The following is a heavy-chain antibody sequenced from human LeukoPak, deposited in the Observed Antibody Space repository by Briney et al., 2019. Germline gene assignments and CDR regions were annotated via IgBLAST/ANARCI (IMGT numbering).Heavy chain of an antibody. CDR1: GFTFSSYG. CDR2: ISYDGSNK. V-gene: IGHV3-30*18. D-gene: IGHD3-10*01. CDR3: SKEAYYYGSGSYLPYYFDY. J-gene: IGHJ4*02. Sequence: GRSLRLSCAASGFTFSSYGMHWVRQAPGKGLEWVAVISYDGSNKYYADSVKGRFTISRDNSRNTLYLQMNSLRAEDTAVYYCSKEAYYYGSGSYLPYYFDYWAREPWSPSPQ.